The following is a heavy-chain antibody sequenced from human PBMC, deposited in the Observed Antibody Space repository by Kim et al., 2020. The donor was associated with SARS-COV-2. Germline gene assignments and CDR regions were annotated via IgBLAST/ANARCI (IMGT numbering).Heavy chain of an antibody. CDR3: ARDLSQYSSAILDGMDV. CDR2: ISYDGSNK. Sequence: GGSLRLSCAASGFTFSSYAMHWVRQAPGKGLEWVAVISYDGSNKYYADSVKGRFTISRDNSKNTLYLQMNSLRAEDTAVYYCARDLSQYSSAILDGMDVWGQGTTVTVSS. D-gene: IGHD3-22*01. CDR1: GFTFSSYA. V-gene: IGHV3-30*04. J-gene: IGHJ6*02.